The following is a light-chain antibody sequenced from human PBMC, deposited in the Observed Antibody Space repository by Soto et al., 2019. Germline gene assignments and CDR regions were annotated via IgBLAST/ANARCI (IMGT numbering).Light chain of an antibody. CDR3: LQLNSYPIT. Sequence: DVEMTQSPSTLPGSVGERVSITCRASQQVDGYLNWFQQKSGQAPKRLMNAASTLRCGVPSRFSGSGSGTDFTLTISSLQPEDFATYYCLQLNSYPITFGQGTRLEIK. CDR1: QQVDGY. CDR2: AAS. V-gene: IGKV1-17*01. J-gene: IGKJ5*01.